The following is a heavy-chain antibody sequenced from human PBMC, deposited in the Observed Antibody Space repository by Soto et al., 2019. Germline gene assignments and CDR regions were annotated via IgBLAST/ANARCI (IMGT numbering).Heavy chain of an antibody. Sequence: PSETLSLTCTVSGGSISNYYCNWIRQPAGKGLEWIGRIDTSGSTNYNPSLKSRVTMSVDTSKQEFSLKLSSVTAADTALYYCAKGPLDDCLGGSCHFDHWGQGVLVTVSS. V-gene: IGHV4-4*07. J-gene: IGHJ4*02. CDR2: IDTSGST. CDR3: AKGPLDDCLGGSCHFDH. D-gene: IGHD2-15*01. CDR1: GGSISNYY.